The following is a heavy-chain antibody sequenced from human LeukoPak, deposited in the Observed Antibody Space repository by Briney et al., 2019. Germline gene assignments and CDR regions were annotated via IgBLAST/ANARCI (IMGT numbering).Heavy chain of an antibody. CDR3: ARDPGYCSGGSCGNFDY. CDR2: MYYSGST. J-gene: IGHJ4*02. Sequence: SETLSLTCTVSGGSVSSASNYWSWIRQPPGKGLEWIGYMYYSGSTSYNPSLKSRVTISVDTSKNQFSLKLSSVTAADTAVYYCARDPGYCSGGSCGNFDYWGQGTLVTVSS. CDR1: GGSVSSASNY. V-gene: IGHV4-61*01. D-gene: IGHD2-15*01.